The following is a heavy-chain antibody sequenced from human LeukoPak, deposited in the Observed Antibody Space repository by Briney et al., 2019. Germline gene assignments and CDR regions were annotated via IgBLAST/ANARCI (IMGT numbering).Heavy chain of an antibody. CDR3: AAGHQNSLEGY. J-gene: IGHJ4*02. Sequence: PGGSLRLSCAASGFSITDWPLSWVRQAPGEGLEWVSAIGVRTHYADSVKGRLTISRDGSKNTLYLQMNSLTVEDTAIYFCAAGHQNSLEGYWGQGTLVSVAS. V-gene: IGHV3-23*01. CDR2: IGVRT. D-gene: IGHD1-1*01. CDR1: GFSITDWP.